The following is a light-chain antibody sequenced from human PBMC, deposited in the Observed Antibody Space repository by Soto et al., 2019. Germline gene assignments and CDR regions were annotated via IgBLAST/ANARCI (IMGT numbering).Light chain of an antibody. CDR3: CSYAGSSTFFYV. V-gene: IGLV2-23*03. J-gene: IGLJ1*01. CDR1: SSDVGSYNL. CDR2: EGS. Sequence: SALTQPASVSGSPGQSITISCPGTSSDVGSYNLVSWYQQHPGKAPKLMIYEGSKRPSGVSNRFSGSKSGNTASLTISGLQAEDEADYYCCSYAGSSTFFYVFGTGTKVTVL.